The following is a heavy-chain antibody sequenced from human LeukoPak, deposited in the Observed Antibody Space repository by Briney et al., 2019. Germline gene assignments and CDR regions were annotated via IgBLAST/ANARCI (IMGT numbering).Heavy chain of an antibody. D-gene: IGHD5-18*01. CDR1: GFTFDDYA. CDR3: AKGRGMVTTRLFDY. V-gene: IGHV3-9*01. Sequence: GGSLRLSCAASGFTFDDYAMHWVRQAPGKGLEWVSGISWNSGSIGYADSVKGRFTISRDNAKNSLYLQMNSLRAEDTALYYCAKGRGMVTTRLFDYWGQGTLVTVSS. J-gene: IGHJ4*02. CDR2: ISWNSGSI.